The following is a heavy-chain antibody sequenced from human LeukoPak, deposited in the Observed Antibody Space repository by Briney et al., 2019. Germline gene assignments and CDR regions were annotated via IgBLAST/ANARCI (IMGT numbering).Heavy chain of an antibody. CDR3: VRGGGVVAGTYDY. D-gene: IGHD6-19*01. V-gene: IGHV3-64*02. CDR2: ISNNGEDT. CDR1: GFTFITYA. Sequence: GGSLRLSCVASGFTFITYAFHWVRQAPGKGLEYVSAISNNGEDTHYADSVKGRFTISRDNSKNTLYLQMGSLRAEDMAVYYCVRGGGVVAGTYDYWGQGTLVTVSS. J-gene: IGHJ4*02.